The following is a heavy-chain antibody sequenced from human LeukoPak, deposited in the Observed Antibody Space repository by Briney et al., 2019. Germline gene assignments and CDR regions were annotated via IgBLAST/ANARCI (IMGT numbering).Heavy chain of an antibody. D-gene: IGHD3-3*02. Sequence: SETLSLTCTVSDFSISSGYYWGWIRQPPGKGLEWIGSVYHSGTTYYNPSLKSRVTISIDTSKNQFSLKLNSVTAADTAVYYCARGSFFGVVPHLDYWGQGTLVTVSS. CDR3: ARGSFFGVVPHLDY. J-gene: IGHJ4*02. V-gene: IGHV4-38-2*02. CDR1: DFSISSGYY. CDR2: VYHSGTT.